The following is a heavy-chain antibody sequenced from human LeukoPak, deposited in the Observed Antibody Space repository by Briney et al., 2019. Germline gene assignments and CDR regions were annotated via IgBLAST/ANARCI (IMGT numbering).Heavy chain of an antibody. CDR1: GFTFSSYA. CDR3: AREGDAFDF. CDR2: MRQDGSEK. Sequence: GGSLRLSCAASGFTFSSYAMSWVRQPPGKGLEWVANMRQDGSEKFYVDSVKGRFTISRDDAKDSLYLQMDSLRAEDTVLYYCAREGDAFDFWGQGTMVTVSS. V-gene: IGHV3-7*01. J-gene: IGHJ3*01.